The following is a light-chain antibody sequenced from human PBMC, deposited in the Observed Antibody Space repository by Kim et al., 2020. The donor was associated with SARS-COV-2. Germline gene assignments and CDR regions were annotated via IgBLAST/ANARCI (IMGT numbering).Light chain of an antibody. V-gene: IGLV3-19*01. J-gene: IGLJ3*02. CDR3: NSRDSSGNHWV. CDR2: GKT. CDR1: SLRSYY. Sequence: ALGQTVRITCQRDSLRSYYASWYQQKPGQAPVLVIYGKTNRPSGIPDRFSGSSSGNTASLTITGAQAEDEADYYCNSRDSSGNHWVFGGGTQLTVL.